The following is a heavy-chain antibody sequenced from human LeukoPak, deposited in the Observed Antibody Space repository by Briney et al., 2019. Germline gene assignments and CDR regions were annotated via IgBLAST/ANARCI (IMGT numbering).Heavy chain of an antibody. J-gene: IGHJ3*02. D-gene: IGHD2-8*01. CDR3: ARDNAATSRCAFDI. Sequence: ASETLSLTCTVSGGSISSYYWSWIRQPPGKGLEWIGYIYYSGSTNYNPSLKSRVTISVDTSKNQYSVKLSSVTAADTAVYYCARDNAATSRCAFDIWGQGTMVTVSS. V-gene: IGHV4-59*01. CDR2: IYYSGST. CDR1: GGSISSYY.